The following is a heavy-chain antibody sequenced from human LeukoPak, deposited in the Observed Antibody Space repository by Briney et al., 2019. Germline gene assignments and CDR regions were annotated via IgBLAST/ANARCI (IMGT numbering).Heavy chain of an antibody. V-gene: IGHV3-48*01. CDR2: ISSSSSTI. Sequence: GGSLRLSCAASGFTFSSYSMNWVRRAPGKGLEWVSYISSSSSTIYYADSVKGRFTISRDNDKNSLYLQMNSLRAEDTAVYYCARDGASSGWWSDPLMDYWGQGTLVTVSS. CDR1: GFTFSSYS. CDR3: ARDGASSGWWSDPLMDY. J-gene: IGHJ4*02. D-gene: IGHD6-19*01.